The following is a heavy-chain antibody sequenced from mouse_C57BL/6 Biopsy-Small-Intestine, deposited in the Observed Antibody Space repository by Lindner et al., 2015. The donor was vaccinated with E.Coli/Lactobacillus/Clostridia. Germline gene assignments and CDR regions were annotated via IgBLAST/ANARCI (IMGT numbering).Heavy chain of an antibody. CDR3: ARRDYDEGY. Sequence: VQLQESGAELARPGASVKLSCKASGYTFTRYGISWVKQRPGQGLEWIGEIFPRSGDTYYNGKFKDKATLTADKSSGTAYMELRSLTSEDSAVYFCARRDYDEGYWGQGTTLTVSS. D-gene: IGHD2-4*01. CDR1: GYTFTRYG. J-gene: IGHJ2*01. CDR2: IFPRSGDT. V-gene: IGHV1-81*01.